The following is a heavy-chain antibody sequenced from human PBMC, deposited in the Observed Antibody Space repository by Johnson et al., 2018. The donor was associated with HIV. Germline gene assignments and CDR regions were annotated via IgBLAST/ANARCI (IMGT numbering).Heavy chain of an antibody. J-gene: IGHJ3*02. CDR2: ISWNSGSI. Sequence: VQLVESGGGVVRPGGSLRLSCAAAGFTFDDYGMSWVRQAPGKGLEWVSGISWNSGSIGYADSVKGRFTISRDNSKNTLYLQMGSLRAEDMAVYYCASEVYRDAFDMWCQGTMVTVSS. CDR3: ASEVYRDAFDM. V-gene: IGHV3-20*04. CDR1: GFTFDDYG. D-gene: IGHD5-12*01.